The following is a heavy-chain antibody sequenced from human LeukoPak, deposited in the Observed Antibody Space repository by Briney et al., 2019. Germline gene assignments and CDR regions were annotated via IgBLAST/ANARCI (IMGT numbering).Heavy chain of an antibody. Sequence: PGGSLRLSCAASGFTFSSYAMSWVRQAPGKGLEWVSAISGSGGSTYYADSVKGRFTISRDNSKNTLYLQMNSLRAEDTAVYYCAKAGSYDILTGYYRWGQGTLVTVSS. V-gene: IGHV3-23*01. J-gene: IGHJ4*02. CDR2: ISGSGGST. CDR1: GFTFSSYA. CDR3: AKAGSYDILTGYYR. D-gene: IGHD3-9*01.